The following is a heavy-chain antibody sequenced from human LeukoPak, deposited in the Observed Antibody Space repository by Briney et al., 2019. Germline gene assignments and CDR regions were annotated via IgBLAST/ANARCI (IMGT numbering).Heavy chain of an antibody. Sequence: GESLKISCKGSGYSFTSYWIGWVRQMPGRGLEWMGIIYPGDSDTRYNPSLQSQVTISADKSISTAYLQWSSLKASDTAMYYCARGMSRDYYDSSGSPATFDYWAREPWSPSPQ. J-gene: IGHJ4*02. D-gene: IGHD3-22*01. V-gene: IGHV5-51*01. CDR1: GYSFTSYW. CDR2: IYPGDSDT. CDR3: ARGMSRDYYDSSGSPATFDY.